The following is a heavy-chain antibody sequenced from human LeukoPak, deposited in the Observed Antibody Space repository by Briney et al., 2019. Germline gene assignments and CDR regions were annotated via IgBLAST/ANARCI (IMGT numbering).Heavy chain of an antibody. CDR2: INSDGSST. V-gene: IGHV3-74*03. J-gene: IGHJ3*02. CDR3: ARLHSGIYYGDAFDI. CDR1: GFTFSSYW. D-gene: IGHD1-26*01. Sequence: GGSLRLSCAASGFTFSSYWMHWVRRAPGKGLVWVSHINSDGSSTKYADSVKGRFTISRDDAKNTLYLQMNSLRAEDTAVYYCARLHSGIYYGDAFDIWGQGTMVTVSS.